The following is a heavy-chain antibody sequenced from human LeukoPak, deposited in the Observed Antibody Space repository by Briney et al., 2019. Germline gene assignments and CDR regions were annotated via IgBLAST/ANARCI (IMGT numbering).Heavy chain of an antibody. V-gene: IGHV3-74*01. D-gene: IGHD4-17*01. CDR1: GFTFSIYW. Sequence: PGGSLRLFCAASGFTFSIYWMHWVRQAPGKGLVWVARLKGDGSSTIYADSVKGRFTISRDNSKNTLYLQTSRPRGEDTAVYYSARASTTVPNLLDHWGRGTLVTVSS. CDR3: ARASTTVPNLLDH. CDR2: LKGDGSST. J-gene: IGHJ4*02.